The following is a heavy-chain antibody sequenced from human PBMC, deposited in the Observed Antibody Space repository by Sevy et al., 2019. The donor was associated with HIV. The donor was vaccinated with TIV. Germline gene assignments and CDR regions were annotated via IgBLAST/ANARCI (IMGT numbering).Heavy chain of an antibody. J-gene: IGHJ3*02. Sequence: GGSLRLSCAASGFTFDYYWMNWVRQAPGKGLEWVANIKDDGSEKHYVDSVKGRFTISRDNAKNHLYVQMNSLRVEDTAVYYCVRTDDSTGYNNFRDGIFDIWGQGTKVTVSS. V-gene: IGHV3-7*03. CDR2: IKDDGSEK. D-gene: IGHD3-22*01. CDR1: GFTFDYYW. CDR3: VRTDDSTGYNNFRDGIFDI.